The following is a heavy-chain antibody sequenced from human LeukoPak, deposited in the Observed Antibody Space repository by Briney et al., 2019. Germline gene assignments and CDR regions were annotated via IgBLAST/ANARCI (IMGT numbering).Heavy chain of an antibody. J-gene: IGHJ4*02. V-gene: IGHV4-39*07. D-gene: IGHD1-26*01. CDR2: IYYSGTT. CDR3: ARDRVVNSGFDY. CDR1: GGSISSNHYY. Sequence: KASETLSLTCTVSGGSISSNHYYWGWIRQPPGKGLEWIGSIYYSGTTYYNPSLESRVTISVDTSKNQFSLNLNSVTAADTAVYYCARDRVVNSGFDYWGQGTLVTVSS.